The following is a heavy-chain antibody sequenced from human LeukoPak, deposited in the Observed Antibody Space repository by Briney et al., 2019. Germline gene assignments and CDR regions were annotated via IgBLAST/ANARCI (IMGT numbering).Heavy chain of an antibody. V-gene: IGHV4-30-4*07. J-gene: IGHJ6*03. Sequence: PSQTLSLTCAVSGGSISSGGYSWSWIRQPPGKGLEWIGYIYYSGSTYYNPSLKSRVTISVYTSKNQFSLKLSSVTAADTAVYYCARDRGYYGDYYYYYMDVWGKGTTVTVSS. D-gene: IGHD4-17*01. CDR3: ARDRGYYGDYYYYYMDV. CDR2: IYYSGST. CDR1: GGSISSGGYS.